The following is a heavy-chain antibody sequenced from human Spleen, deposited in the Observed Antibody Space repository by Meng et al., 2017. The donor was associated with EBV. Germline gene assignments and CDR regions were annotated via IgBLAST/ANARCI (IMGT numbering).Heavy chain of an antibody. CDR2: IYYSGST. D-gene: IGHD3-3*01. V-gene: IGHV4-39*07. Sequence: HLQLQESGPGLVKASETLSLTCTVSGGSITSTRYFWGWIRQPPGKGLEWIGNIYYSGSTYYNPSLKSRVTISVDTSKNQFALKLSSVTAADTAVYFCAKDGVGTRGYFDHWGQGALVTVSS. CDR1: GGSITSTRYF. J-gene: IGHJ4*02. CDR3: AKDGVGTRGYFDH.